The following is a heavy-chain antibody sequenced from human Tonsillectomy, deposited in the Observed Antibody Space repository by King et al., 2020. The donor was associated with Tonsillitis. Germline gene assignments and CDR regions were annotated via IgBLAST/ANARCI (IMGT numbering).Heavy chain of an antibody. CDR2: IHYTGST. CDR3: ASSITSYWYFDL. Sequence: VQLQESGPGLVKPSETLSLTCTVSGGSISNYYWSWIRQPPGKGLEWIGFIHYTGSTNYDPSLKSRVTISIDTSKNQFSLKLSSVTAADTAIYYCASSITSYWYFDLWGRGTLVTFSS. V-gene: IGHV4-59*01. J-gene: IGHJ2*01. CDR1: GGSISNYY.